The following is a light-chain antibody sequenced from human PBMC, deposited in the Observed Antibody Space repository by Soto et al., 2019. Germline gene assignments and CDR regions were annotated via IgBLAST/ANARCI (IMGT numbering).Light chain of an antibody. CDR3: QQYYSYPWT. Sequence: IQISESPSTLPSSPGERATFTCQASQDISNYLNWYQQKPGKAPKLLIYDASNLETGVPSRFSGSGSGTDFTLTIRCLQSEDFATYYCQQYYSYPWTFGQVSKVDI. CDR1: QDISNY. V-gene: IGKV1-33*01. J-gene: IGKJ1*01. CDR2: DAS.